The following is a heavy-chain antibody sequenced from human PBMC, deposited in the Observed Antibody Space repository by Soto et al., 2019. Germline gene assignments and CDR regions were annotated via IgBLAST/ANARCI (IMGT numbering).Heavy chain of an antibody. CDR3: ASLIYDILTAQTHYYYGMDV. D-gene: IGHD3-9*01. CDR2: IDPSDSYT. CDR1: GYSFTSYW. V-gene: IGHV5-10-1*01. Sequence: PGESLKISCKGSGYSFTSYWISWVRQMPGKGLEWFWMIDPSDSYTNYSPSFQGHVTISADKSISTAYLQWSSLKASDTAMYYCASLIYDILTAQTHYYYGMDVWGQGTTVTVSS. J-gene: IGHJ6*02.